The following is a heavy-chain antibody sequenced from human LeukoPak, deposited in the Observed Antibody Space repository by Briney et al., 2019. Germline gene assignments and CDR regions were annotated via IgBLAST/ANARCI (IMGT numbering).Heavy chain of an antibody. CDR1: GGTFSSYA. Sequence: ASVKVSCKASGGTFSSYAISWVRQATGQGLEWMGWMNPNSGNTGYAQKFQGRVTMTRNTSINTAYMELTSLRSEDTAVYYCARIKADHDAFDIWGQGTMVTVSS. CDR3: ARIKADHDAFDI. V-gene: IGHV1-8*02. J-gene: IGHJ3*02. CDR2: MNPNSGNT. D-gene: IGHD3-16*01.